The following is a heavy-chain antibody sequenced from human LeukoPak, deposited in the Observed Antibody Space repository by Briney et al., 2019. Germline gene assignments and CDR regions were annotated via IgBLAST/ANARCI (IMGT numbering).Heavy chain of an antibody. CDR3: AAWFGESGN. D-gene: IGHD3-10*01. J-gene: IGHJ4*02. CDR2: IYHSGST. CDR1: GDSIGSYF. V-gene: IGHV4-59*04. Sequence: PSETLSLTCTVSGDSIGSYFWSWIRQSPGKGLEWIGYIYHSGSTYYNPSLKSRVTVSVDRSKNQFSLKLSSVTAADTAVCYCAAWFGESGNWGQGTLVTVSS.